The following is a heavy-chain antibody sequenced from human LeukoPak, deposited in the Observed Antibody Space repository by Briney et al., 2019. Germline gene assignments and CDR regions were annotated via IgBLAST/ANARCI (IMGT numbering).Heavy chain of an antibody. D-gene: IGHD3-10*01. CDR2: ISYDGSNK. Sequence: GGSLRLSCAASGFTFSSYGMHWVRQAPGKGLEWVAVISYDGSNKYYADSVKGRFTISRDNSKNTLYLQMNSLRAEDTAVYYCAKARAVKSLETIDYWGQGTLVTVSS. J-gene: IGHJ4*02. V-gene: IGHV3-30*18. CDR1: GFTFSSYG. CDR3: AKARAVKSLETIDY.